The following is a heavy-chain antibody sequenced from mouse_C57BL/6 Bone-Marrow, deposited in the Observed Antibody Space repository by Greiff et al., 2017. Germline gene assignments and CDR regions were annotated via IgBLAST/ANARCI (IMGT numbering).Heavy chain of an antibody. CDR3: ARSGYNGPLAWVAY. D-gene: IGHD1-2*01. Sequence: QVQLKQSGAELARPGASVKLSCKASGYTFTSYGISWVKQRTGQGLEWIGELYPTSGNTYYNQKFKGTATLTADKSSSTAYMALRSLTSEDSAVYFCARSGYNGPLAWVAYWGQGTLVTVSA. CDR2: LYPTSGNT. V-gene: IGHV1-81*01. J-gene: IGHJ3*01. CDR1: GYTFTSYG.